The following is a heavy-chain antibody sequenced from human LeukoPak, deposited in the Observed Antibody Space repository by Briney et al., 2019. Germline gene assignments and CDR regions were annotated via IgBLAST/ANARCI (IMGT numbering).Heavy chain of an antibody. Sequence: SETLSLTCAVSGGSIRSGGYSWSWLRQPPGKGLEWIGYIYYSGSTYYNPSLKSRVTISVDTSKNQFSLRLRSVTAADTAVYYCARHGGSYDYVWGSYRYSPFQFDYWGQGTLVTVSS. CDR1: GGSIRSGGYS. D-gene: IGHD3-16*02. V-gene: IGHV4-30-4*07. CDR3: ARHGGSYDYVWGSYRYSPFQFDY. J-gene: IGHJ4*02. CDR2: IYYSGST.